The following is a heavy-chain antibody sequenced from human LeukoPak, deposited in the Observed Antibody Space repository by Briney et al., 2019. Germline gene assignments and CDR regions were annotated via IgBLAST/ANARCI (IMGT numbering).Heavy chain of an antibody. CDR1: GYTFTSYD. V-gene: IGHV1-18*01. CDR2: VSAYNGNT. D-gene: IGHD2-15*01. CDR3: ASGYCSGGSCYSIDY. Sequence: GASVKVSCKASGYTFTSYDISWVRQAPGQGLEWMGWVSAYNGNTNYVHHLQGRVTMTTDTSTSTAYMELRSLRSDDTAVYYCASGYCSGGSCYSIDYWGQGTLVTVSS. J-gene: IGHJ4*02.